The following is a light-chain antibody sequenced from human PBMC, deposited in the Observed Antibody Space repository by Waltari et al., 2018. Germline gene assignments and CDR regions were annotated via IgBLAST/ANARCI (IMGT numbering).Light chain of an antibody. V-gene: IGLV3-21*04. J-gene: IGLJ3*02. CDR1: NIGYKS. CDR3: QVWDTTTDHRWV. Sequence: SYVLTQPPSMSVAPGQTARITCGGNNIGYKSVHWYQQRPGQAPVLVIYSDTDRPPGIPECFSGSNSANTPTLTISRVEAGDEADYYCQVWDTTTDHRWVFGGGTKLTVL. CDR2: SDT.